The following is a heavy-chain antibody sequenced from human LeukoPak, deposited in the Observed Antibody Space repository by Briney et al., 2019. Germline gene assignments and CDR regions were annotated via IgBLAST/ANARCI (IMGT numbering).Heavy chain of an antibody. D-gene: IGHD1-26*01. J-gene: IGHJ3*02. CDR1: GFTFSNSV. V-gene: IGHV3-21*01. CDR3: ARGGIITSYAFEI. CDR2: ISSTSNYI. Sequence: GGSLRLSCAASGFTFSNSVISWVRQAPGKGLEWVSCISSTSNYIFYADSVRGRFTISRDNAKNSLYLQMDSLRAEDTAVYYCARGGIITSYAFEIWGQGAMVTVSS.